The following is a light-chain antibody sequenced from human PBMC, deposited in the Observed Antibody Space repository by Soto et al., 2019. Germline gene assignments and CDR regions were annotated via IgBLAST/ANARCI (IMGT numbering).Light chain of an antibody. CDR1: QSVFSN. CDR2: GAS. CDR3: QQYNFWPRT. Sequence: EIVVTQSPATLSVSPGESATLSCRASQSVFSNLAWYQQKPGQAPRLLIYGASTRATDVPARFSGSGSGTEFILPISSLQSEDFAVYYCQQYNFWPRTFGQGTKVEIK. V-gene: IGKV3-15*01. J-gene: IGKJ1*01.